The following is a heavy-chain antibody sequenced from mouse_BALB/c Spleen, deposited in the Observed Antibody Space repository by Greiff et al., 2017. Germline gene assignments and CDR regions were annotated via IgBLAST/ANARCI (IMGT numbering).Heavy chain of an antibody. J-gene: IGHJ1*01. CDR3: TRPWDEDWYFDV. Sequence: VQLKESGTVLARPGASVKMSCKASGYSFTNYWMHWVKQRPGQGLEWIGAIYPGNSDTSYNQKFKGKAKLTAVTSASTAYMELSSLTNEDSAVYYCTRPWDEDWYFDVWGAGTTVTVSS. CDR1: GYSFTNYW. D-gene: IGHD4-1*01. V-gene: IGHV1-5*01. CDR2: IYPGNSDT.